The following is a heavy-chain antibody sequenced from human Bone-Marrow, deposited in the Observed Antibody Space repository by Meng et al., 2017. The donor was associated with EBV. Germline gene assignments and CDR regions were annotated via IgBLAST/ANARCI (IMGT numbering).Heavy chain of an antibody. V-gene: IGHV4-34*01. J-gene: IGHJ4*02. CDR1: GGSFSGYY. D-gene: IGHD3-22*01. CDR2: INHSGST. CDR3: ARGDDSSGLDY. Sequence: QVHLQQWGAGLWKPSETLSLTCAVHGGSFSGYYWSWIRQPPGKGLEWIGEINHSGSTSYNPSLKSRVTISVDRSKNQFSLKLNSVTAADTAVYYCARGDDSSGLDYWGQGTLVTVSS.